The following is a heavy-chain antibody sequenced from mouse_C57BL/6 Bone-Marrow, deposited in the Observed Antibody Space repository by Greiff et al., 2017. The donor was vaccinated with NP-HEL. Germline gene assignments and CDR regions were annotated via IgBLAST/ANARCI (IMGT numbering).Heavy chain of an antibody. Sequence: QVQLQQPGAELVMPGASVKLSCKASGYTFTSYWMHWVKQRPGQGLEWIGEIDPSDSYTNYNQKFKGKSTLTVDKSSSTAYMQLSSLTSEDSAVYYCAREHYYGSSWWYFDVGGTGTTVTVSS. J-gene: IGHJ1*03. CDR2: IDPSDSYT. V-gene: IGHV1-69*01. CDR1: GYTFTSYW. CDR3: AREHYYGSSWWYFDV. D-gene: IGHD1-1*01.